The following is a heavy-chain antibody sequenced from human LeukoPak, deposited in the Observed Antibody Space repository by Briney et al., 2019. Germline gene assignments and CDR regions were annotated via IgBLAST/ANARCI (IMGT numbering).Heavy chain of an antibody. J-gene: IGHJ4*02. Sequence: SQTLSLTCTVSGGSISSSSYYWGWIRQPPGKGLEWIGSIYYSGSTYYNPSLKSRVTISVDTSKNQFSLKLSSVTAADTAVYYCARHTHTYYYDSSGYTDYWGQGTLVTVSS. V-gene: IGHV4-39*01. CDR2: IYYSGST. CDR3: ARHTHTYYYDSSGYTDY. CDR1: GGSISSSSYY. D-gene: IGHD3-22*01.